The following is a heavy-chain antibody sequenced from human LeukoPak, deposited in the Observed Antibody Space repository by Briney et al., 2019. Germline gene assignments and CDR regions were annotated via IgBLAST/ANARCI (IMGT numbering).Heavy chain of an antibody. D-gene: IGHD1-14*01. CDR3: ARDRISINALDM. CDR2: ISHIGST. Sequence: SETLSLTCTVSGASITGHYLTWIRQPPGNGLEWIGYISHIGSTNYNPSLKSRVTITVDTSKNQFSLKLTSVTAADTALYYCARDRISINALDMWGQGTMVTVSS. CDR1: GASITGHY. V-gene: IGHV4-59*11. J-gene: IGHJ3*02.